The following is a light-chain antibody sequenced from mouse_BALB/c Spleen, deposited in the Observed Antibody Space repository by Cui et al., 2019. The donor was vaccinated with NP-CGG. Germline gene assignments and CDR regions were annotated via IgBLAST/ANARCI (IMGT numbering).Light chain of an antibody. J-gene: IGLJ1*01. Sequence: SVVTQASAPTTSPGETVTLTCRSSTGAVTTSNYANWVQGKPNHLFTGLIGGTNNRAPGVPARFSGSLIGDKAALTITGAQTQDEAIYFCALWYSNHWVFGGGTKLTVL. CDR3: ALWYSNHWV. V-gene: IGLV1*01. CDR2: GTN. CDR1: TGAVTTSNY.